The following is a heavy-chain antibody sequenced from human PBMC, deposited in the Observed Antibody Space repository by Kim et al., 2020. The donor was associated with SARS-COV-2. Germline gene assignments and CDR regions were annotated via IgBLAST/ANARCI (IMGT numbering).Heavy chain of an antibody. CDR1: GGSISSSSYY. CDR3: AREAGPLRDNVLLWFGEFVQPYNWFDP. D-gene: IGHD3-10*01. J-gene: IGHJ5*02. CDR2: IYYSGST. Sequence: SETLSLTCTVSGGSISSSSYYWGWIRQPPGKGLEWIGSIYYSGSTYYNPSLKSRVTISVDTSKNQFSLKLSSVTAADTAVYYCAREAGPLRDNVLLWFGEFVQPYNWFDPWGQGTLVTVSS. V-gene: IGHV4-39*02.